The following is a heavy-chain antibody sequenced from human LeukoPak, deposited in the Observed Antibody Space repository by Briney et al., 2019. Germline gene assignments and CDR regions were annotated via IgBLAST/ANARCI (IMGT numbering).Heavy chain of an antibody. V-gene: IGHV3-23*01. D-gene: IGHD2-2*01. CDR1: GFTFSGYA. CDR2: ISGSGGST. Sequence: GGSLRLSCAASGFTFSGYAMSWVRQAPGKGLEWVSAISGSGGSTFYADSVKGRFTISRDNSKNTLYLQMNSLRAEDTAVYYCAKGDCSSTTCCDIFDSWGQGTLVTVSS. CDR3: AKGDCSSTTCCDIFDS. J-gene: IGHJ4*02.